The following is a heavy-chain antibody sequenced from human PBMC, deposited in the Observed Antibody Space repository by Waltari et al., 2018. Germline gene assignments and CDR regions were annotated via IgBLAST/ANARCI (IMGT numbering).Heavy chain of an antibody. CDR1: GFTVSDPY. CDR3: ARVTVVARVSDVFDV. CDR2: IFVTGNT. D-gene: IGHD6-6*01. Sequence: EVQVVESGGDLIQPGGSLRLSCAASGFTVSDPYMPWVRQAPGKGLDWVATIFVTGNTHYADSVRGRFTISRDSSRNSVYLQMDNLRAEDTATYYCARVTVVARVSDVFDVWGQGTMITVSS. V-gene: IGHV3-53*01. J-gene: IGHJ3*01.